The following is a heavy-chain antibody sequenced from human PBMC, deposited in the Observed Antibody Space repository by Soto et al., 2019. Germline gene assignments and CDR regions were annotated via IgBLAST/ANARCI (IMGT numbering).Heavy chain of an antibody. V-gene: IGHV1-3*01. J-gene: IGHJ5*02. CDR3: ARGIATGQLDP. CDR1: GYSFSGYT. D-gene: IGHD2-21*01. Sequence: ALVNVSCKTAGYSFSGYTIDRLRHAPRQRLEWMGWINPDNGNTKSSQKFQDRVIITRDTSASTAYMDLSSLRSEDTAVYYCARGIATGQLDPWGQGPLVTVS. CDR2: INPDNGNT.